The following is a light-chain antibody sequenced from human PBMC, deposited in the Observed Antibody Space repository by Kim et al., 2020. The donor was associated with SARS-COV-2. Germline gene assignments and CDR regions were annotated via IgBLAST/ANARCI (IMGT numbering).Light chain of an antibody. CDR2: RNN. CDR3: SAWDDSLSTWV. J-gene: IGLJ3*02. V-gene: IGLV10-54*04. Sequence: QTATLTCTGNTKNVGNQGAAWLQQHQGHPPKLLSYRNNNRPSGISDRFSASRSGNTASMTITGLQPEDETDYYCSAWDDSLSTWVFGEGTELTVL. CDR1: TKNVGNQG.